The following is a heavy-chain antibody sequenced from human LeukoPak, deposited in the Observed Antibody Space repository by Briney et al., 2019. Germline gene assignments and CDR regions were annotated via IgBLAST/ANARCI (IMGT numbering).Heavy chain of an antibody. J-gene: IGHJ3*02. CDR1: GGSISSYY. CDR2: IYYSGST. CDR3: XXXXXXXXXXXXXXXXXXXXXLLRRDAFDI. Sequence: SETLSLTCTVSGGSISSYYWSWIRQPPGKGLEWIGYIYYSGSTNYNPSLKSRVTISVETSKNQFSLKLSFVTAAATAVYYSXXXXXXXXXXXXXXXXXXXXXLLRRDAFDIWGQGTMVTVSS. D-gene: IGHD2/OR15-2a*01. V-gene: IGHV4-59*08.